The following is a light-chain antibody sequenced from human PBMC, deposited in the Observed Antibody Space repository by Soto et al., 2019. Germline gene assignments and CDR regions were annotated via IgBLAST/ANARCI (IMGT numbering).Light chain of an antibody. V-gene: IGKV1-6*01. Sequence: AIQMTQSPSSLSASVGDRVTITCRASQGIRDDLGWYQQKAGKAPKVLIYGASHLQSGVPSRFSGSGSGTDFTLTISSLQPEDFATYYCLQDYSYPRTFGQGTTVEIK. CDR1: QGIRDD. CDR2: GAS. J-gene: IGKJ1*01. CDR3: LQDYSYPRT.